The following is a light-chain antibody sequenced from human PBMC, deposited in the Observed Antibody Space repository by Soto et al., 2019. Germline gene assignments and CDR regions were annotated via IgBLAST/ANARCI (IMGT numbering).Light chain of an antibody. J-gene: IGKJ1*01. CDR3: QQYGSSPTWP. CDR1: QSVSSSY. CDR2: GAS. V-gene: IGKV3-20*01. Sequence: EIVLTQPPGTLSLSPGERATLSCRASQSVSSSYLAWYQQKPGQAPRLLIYGASSRATGIPDRFSGSGSGTDFTLTISRLEPEDFAVYYCQQYGSSPTWPFGQGTNVDIK.